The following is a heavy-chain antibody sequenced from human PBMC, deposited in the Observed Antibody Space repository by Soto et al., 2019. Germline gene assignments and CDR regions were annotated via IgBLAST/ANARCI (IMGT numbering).Heavy chain of an antibody. V-gene: IGHV4-31*03. Sequence: PSETLSLTCTVSGGSISSGGYYWRWIRQHPGKGLEWIGYIYYSGSTYYNPSLKSRVTISVDTSKNQFSLKLSSVTAADTAVYYCARDALPPGAGAFDIWGQGKMVTVSS. D-gene: IGHD3-10*01. CDR3: ARDALPPGAGAFDI. CDR1: GGSISSGGYY. J-gene: IGHJ3*02. CDR2: IYYSGST.